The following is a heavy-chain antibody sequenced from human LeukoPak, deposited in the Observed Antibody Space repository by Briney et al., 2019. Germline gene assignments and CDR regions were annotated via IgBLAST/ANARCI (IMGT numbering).Heavy chain of an antibody. CDR3: ARDQPEVGRGSTDAFDI. CDR2: IYYSGST. Sequence: SETLSLTCTVSGGSISSSSYYWGWIRQPPGKGLEWIGSIYYSGSTYYNQSLNSRVNISVDTSKNQFSLKLSSVTAADTAVYYCARDQPEVGRGSTDAFDIWGQGTMVTVSS. V-gene: IGHV4-39*07. D-gene: IGHD2-15*01. CDR1: GGSISSSSYY. J-gene: IGHJ3*02.